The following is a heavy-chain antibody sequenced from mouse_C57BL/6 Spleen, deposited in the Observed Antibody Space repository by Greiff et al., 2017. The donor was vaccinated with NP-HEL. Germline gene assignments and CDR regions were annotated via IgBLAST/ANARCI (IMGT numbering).Heavy chain of an antibody. V-gene: IGHV1-80*01. J-gene: IGHJ1*03. CDR3: ARSVDGYYDWYFDV. CDR1: GYAFSSYW. Sequence: VQLQQSGAELVKPGASVKISCKASGYAFSSYWMNWVKQRPGKGLEWIGQIYPGDGDTNYNGKFKSKATLTADKSSSTAYMQLSSLTSEDSAVYFCARSVDGYYDWYFDVWGTGTTVTVSS. D-gene: IGHD2-3*01. CDR2: IYPGDGDT.